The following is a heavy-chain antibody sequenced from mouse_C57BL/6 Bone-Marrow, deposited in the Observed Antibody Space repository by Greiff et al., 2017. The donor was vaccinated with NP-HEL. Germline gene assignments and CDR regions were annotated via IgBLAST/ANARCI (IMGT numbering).Heavy chain of an antibody. CDR2: IDPSDSYT. V-gene: IGHV1-59*01. D-gene: IGHD2-2*01. CDR1: GYTFTSYW. Sequence: VQLQQPGAELVRPGTSVKLSCKASGYTFTSYWMHWVKQRPGQGLEWIGVIDPSDSYTNYNQKFKGKATLTVDTSSSTAYMQLSSLTSEDSAVYYCARNYGYDGYWGQSTTLTVSS. J-gene: IGHJ2*01. CDR3: ARNYGYDGY.